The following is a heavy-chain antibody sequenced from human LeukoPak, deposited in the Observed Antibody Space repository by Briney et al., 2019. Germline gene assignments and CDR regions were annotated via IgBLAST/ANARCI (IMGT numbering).Heavy chain of an antibody. D-gene: IGHD1-7*01. J-gene: IGHJ6*03. CDR1: GGSISSHY. V-gene: IGHV4-59*11. Sequence: SETLSLTCTVSGGSISSHYWSWIRQPPGKGLEWIGYIYYSGSTNYNPSLKSRVTISVDTSKNQFSLKLSSVTAADTAVYYCARDGSITGTTSPYYYYYMDVWGKGTTVTVSS. CDR3: ARDGSITGTTSPYYYYYMDV. CDR2: IYYSGST.